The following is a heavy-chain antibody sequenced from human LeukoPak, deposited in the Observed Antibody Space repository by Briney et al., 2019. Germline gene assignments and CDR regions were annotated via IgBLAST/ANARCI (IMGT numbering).Heavy chain of an antibody. D-gene: IGHD2-2*02. Sequence: ASVKVSCKASGYTFFNYGISWLRQATGQGLEWMGWMNPNSGNTGYAQKFQGRVTMTRNTSISTAYMELSSLRSEDTAVYYCARWSFAYCSSTSCYMAEEHYGMDVWGQGTTVTVSS. CDR1: GYTFFNYG. J-gene: IGHJ6*02. CDR3: ARWSFAYCSSTSCYMAEEHYGMDV. V-gene: IGHV1-8*02. CDR2: MNPNSGNT.